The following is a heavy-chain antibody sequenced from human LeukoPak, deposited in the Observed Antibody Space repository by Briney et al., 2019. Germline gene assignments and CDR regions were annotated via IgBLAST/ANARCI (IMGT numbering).Heavy chain of an antibody. J-gene: IGHJ3*02. CDR1: GFTFSTYG. D-gene: IGHD3-22*01. Sequence: GGSLRLSCVASGFTFSTYGMSWVRQAPGKGLEWVSAISGSGGSTYYADSVKGRFTISRDNSKNTLYLQMNSLRAEDTAVYYCAKDGDAKYYYDSSGSENAFDIWGQGTMVTVSS. CDR3: AKDGDAKYYYDSSGSENAFDI. V-gene: IGHV3-23*01. CDR2: ISGSGGST.